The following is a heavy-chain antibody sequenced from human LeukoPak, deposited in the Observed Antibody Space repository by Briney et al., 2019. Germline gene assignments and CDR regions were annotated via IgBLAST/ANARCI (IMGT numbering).Heavy chain of an antibody. Sequence: SETLSLTCAVSGYSISSGYYWGWIRQPPGKGLEWIGSIYHSGSTYYNPSLKSRVTISVDTSKNQFSLKLSSVTAADTAVYYCARRGLLWFGGLRHQSYFDYWGQETLVTVSS. J-gene: IGHJ4*02. CDR1: GYSISSGYY. CDR3: ARRGLLWFGGLRHQSYFDY. CDR2: IYHSGST. D-gene: IGHD3-10*01. V-gene: IGHV4-38-2*01.